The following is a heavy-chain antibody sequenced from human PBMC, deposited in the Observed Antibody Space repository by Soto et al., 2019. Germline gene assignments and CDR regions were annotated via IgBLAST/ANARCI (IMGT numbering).Heavy chain of an antibody. V-gene: IGHV1-18*01. CDR3: ARGTYYYDSSGYYHY. CDR1: GYTFTSYG. J-gene: IGHJ4*02. Sequence: ASVKVSCKASGYTFTSYGISWVRQAPGQGLEWMGWISAYNGNTNYAQKLQGRVTMTTDTSTSTAYMELRSLRSDDTAVYYCARGTYYYDSSGYYHYSGQGTLVTVSS. D-gene: IGHD3-22*01. CDR2: ISAYNGNT.